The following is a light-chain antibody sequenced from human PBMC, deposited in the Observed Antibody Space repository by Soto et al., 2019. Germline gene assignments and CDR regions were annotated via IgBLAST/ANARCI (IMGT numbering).Light chain of an antibody. CDR2: DAS. J-gene: IGKJ4*01. CDR3: QHYDNLPGLT. CDR1: QDISNY. V-gene: IGKV1-33*01. Sequence: DIQMTQSPSSLSASVGDRVTITCQASQDISNYLNWYQQKPGKAPKLLIYDASNLETGVPSRFXGSGSGTDFTFTISSLQPEDIATYYCQHYDNLPGLTFGGGTKVEIK.